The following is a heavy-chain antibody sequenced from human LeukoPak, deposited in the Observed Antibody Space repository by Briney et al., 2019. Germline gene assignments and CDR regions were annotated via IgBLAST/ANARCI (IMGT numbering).Heavy chain of an antibody. D-gene: IGHD3-22*01. Sequence: PGGSLRLSCAASGFASNKYWMHWVRQTPGKGLVWVSRINGDGSTTSYADSVKGGFTISRDNAKNTLYLQMSSLRAEDTAVYYCATGNYYDSRGYYTFGHWGQGTLVTVSS. CDR1: GFASNKYW. V-gene: IGHV3-74*01. CDR2: INGDGSTT. J-gene: IGHJ4*02. CDR3: ATGNYYDSRGYYTFGH.